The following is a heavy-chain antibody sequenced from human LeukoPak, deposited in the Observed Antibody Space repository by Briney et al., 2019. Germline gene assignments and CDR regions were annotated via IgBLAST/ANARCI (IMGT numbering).Heavy chain of an antibody. CDR1: GGSFSGYY. V-gene: IGHV4-59*01. CDR2: IYYSGST. CDR3: ARAGVVVPYYYYYGMDV. J-gene: IGHJ6*02. D-gene: IGHD2-2*01. Sequence: PLETLSLTCAVYGGSFSGYYWSWIRQPPGKGLEWIGYIYYSGSTNYNPSLKSRVTISVDTSKNQFSLKLSSVTAADTAVYYCARAGVVVPYYYYYGMDVWGQGTTVTVSS.